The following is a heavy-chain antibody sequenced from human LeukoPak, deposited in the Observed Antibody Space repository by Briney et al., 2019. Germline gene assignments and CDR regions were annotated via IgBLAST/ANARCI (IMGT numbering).Heavy chain of an antibody. CDR2: INPSGGSP. Sequence: ASVKVSCKSSGYTFINYYIHWVRQAPGQGLEWMGIINPSGGSPNYAQKFQGRVTMPSDTSTSTVYMALNSLRSDDTAVYYCARDVAAAGSAFDFWGQGTMVTVSS. J-gene: IGHJ3*01. V-gene: IGHV1-46*01. CDR3: ARDVAAAGSAFDF. D-gene: IGHD6-13*01. CDR1: GYTFINYY.